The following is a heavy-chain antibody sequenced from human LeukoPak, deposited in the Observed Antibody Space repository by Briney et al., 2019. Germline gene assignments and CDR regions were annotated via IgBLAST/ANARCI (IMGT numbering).Heavy chain of an antibody. J-gene: IGHJ6*02. V-gene: IGHV4-34*01. Sequence: SETLSLTCTVSGASVSSASYWSWIRQPPGKGLEWIGEINHSGSTNYNPSLKSRVTISVDTSKNQFSLKLSSVTAADTAVYYCAAPRMDYDFWSGYYYYGMDVWGQGTTVTVSS. CDR2: INHSGST. D-gene: IGHD3-3*01. CDR3: AAPRMDYDFWSGYYYYGMDV. CDR1: GASVSSASY.